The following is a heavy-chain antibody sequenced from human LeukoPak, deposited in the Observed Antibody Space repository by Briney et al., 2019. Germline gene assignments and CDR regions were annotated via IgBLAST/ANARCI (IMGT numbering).Heavy chain of an antibody. V-gene: IGHV3-23*01. CDR1: GFTFSSYA. Sequence: GGSLRLSCAASGFTFSSYAMSWVRQAPGKGLEGVSAISGSGGSTYYADSVKGRFTISRDNSKNTLYLQMNSLRAEDTAVYYCAKDSSDSGGMYYFDYWGQGTLVTVSS. D-gene: IGHD4-17*01. CDR3: AKDSSDSGGMYYFDY. CDR2: ISGSGGST. J-gene: IGHJ4*02.